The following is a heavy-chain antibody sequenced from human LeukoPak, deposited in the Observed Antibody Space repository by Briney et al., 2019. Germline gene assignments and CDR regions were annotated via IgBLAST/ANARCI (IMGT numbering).Heavy chain of an antibody. CDR2: ISGDGGST. J-gene: IGHJ3*02. CDR1: GFTFDDYA. Sequence: GGSLRLSCAASGFTFDDYAMHWVRQAPGKGLEWVSLISGDGGSTYYADSVKGRFTISRDNSKNSLYLQMNSLRTEDTALYCCAKDSEMATPIDIWGQGTMVTVSS. CDR3: AKDSEMATPIDI. D-gene: IGHD5-24*01. V-gene: IGHV3-43*02.